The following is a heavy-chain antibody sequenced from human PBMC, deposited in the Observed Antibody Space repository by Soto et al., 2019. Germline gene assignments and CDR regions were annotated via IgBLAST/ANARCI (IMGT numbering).Heavy chain of an antibody. CDR1: CGSFSDYS. CDR2: INHSGST. CDR3: AGDSDGAAVVTP. D-gene: IGHD2-15*01. V-gene: IGHV4-34*01. Sequence: SETLSLTCAVYCGSFSDYSWTWIRQPPGKGLEWIGEINHSGSTYYNPSLKSRVTISVDTSKNQFSLKLTSVTAADTAVYYCAGDSDGAAVVTPWGQGTLVTVSS. J-gene: IGHJ5*02.